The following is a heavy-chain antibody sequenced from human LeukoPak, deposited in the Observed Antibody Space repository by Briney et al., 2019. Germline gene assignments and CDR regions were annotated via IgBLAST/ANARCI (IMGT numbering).Heavy chain of an antibody. CDR3: ARGGRYCSSTSCLAGYDY. V-gene: IGHV1-69*05. J-gene: IGHJ4*02. D-gene: IGHD2-2*01. Sequence: SVKVSCKASGGTFSSYAISWVRQAPGQGLEWMGGIIHIFGTADYAQKFQGRVTITTDESTSTAYMELSSLRSEDTAVYYCARGGRYCSSTSCLAGYDYWGQGTLVTVSS. CDR1: GGTFSSYA. CDR2: IIHIFGTA.